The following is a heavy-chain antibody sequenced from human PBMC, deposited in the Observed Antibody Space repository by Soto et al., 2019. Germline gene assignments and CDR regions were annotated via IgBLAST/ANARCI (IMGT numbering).Heavy chain of an antibody. CDR2: IRSKANDYAT. CDR1: GFTFSGST. J-gene: IGHJ1*01. V-gene: IGHV3-73*02. D-gene: IGHD2-15*01. Sequence: QLVQSGGGLVQPGGSLKLSCAASGFTFSGSTVHWVRQASGEGLQWVGRIRSKANDYATTYIASVKGRFTISRDDSRNTAYLQMSDLKTEDTAVYYCTGGYCTGGTCYSGYFQHWGQGALVTVFS. CDR3: TGGYCTGGTCYSGYFQH.